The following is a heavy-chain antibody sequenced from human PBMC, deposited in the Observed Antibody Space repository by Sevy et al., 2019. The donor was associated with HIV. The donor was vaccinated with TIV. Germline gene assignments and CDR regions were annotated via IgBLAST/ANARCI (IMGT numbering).Heavy chain of an antibody. CDR3: AGENAWGRGYS. Sequence: SETLSLTCTVSGGSITSLYWNWIRQPPGKGLEWIANIYYNAHINYNPSLKRRVTLSLDTSKNQFSLSLSSVTAADTAMYYCAGENAWGRGYSWGQGTLVTVSS. V-gene: IGHV4-59*11. J-gene: IGHJ4*02. CDR2: IYYNAHI. D-gene: IGHD1-26*01. CDR1: GGSITSLY.